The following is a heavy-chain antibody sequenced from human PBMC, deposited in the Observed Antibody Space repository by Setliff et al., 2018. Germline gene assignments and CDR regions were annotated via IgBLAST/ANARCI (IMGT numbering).Heavy chain of an antibody. CDR3: AREYYYDSSGSFDY. CDR2: IYTSGST. D-gene: IGHD3-22*01. J-gene: IGHJ4*02. V-gene: IGHV4-61*02. CDR1: GGSISSGSYY. Sequence: SETLSLTCTVSGGSISSGSYYWSWIRQPAGKGLEWIGRIYTSGSTNYNPSLKSRVTISVDTSKNQFSLKLSSVTAADTAVYYCAREYYYDSSGSFDYWGQGTLVTVS.